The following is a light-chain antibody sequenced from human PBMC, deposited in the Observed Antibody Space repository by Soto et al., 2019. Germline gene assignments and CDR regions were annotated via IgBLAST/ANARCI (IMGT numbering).Light chain of an antibody. CDR3: SLYTSEKTYV. V-gene: IGLV2-18*01. Sequence: QSALTQPPSVSGSPGQSVSISCTGTSTAFVSYNSVSWYQQPPGKAPKRIIYDASNLPSGVPDRFSGSKSGNTASLPISGLQAADEADYYCSLYTSEKTYVFGTGTKLTVL. CDR2: DAS. J-gene: IGLJ1*01. CDR1: STAFVSYNS.